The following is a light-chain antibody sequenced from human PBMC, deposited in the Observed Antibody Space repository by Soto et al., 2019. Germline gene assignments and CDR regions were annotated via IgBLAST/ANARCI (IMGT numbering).Light chain of an antibody. CDR3: QQSYSTPPT. CDR1: QSISSF. Sequence: DIQMPQSPSSLSASVGDRVTITCRASQSISSFLYWYQQKPGKAPKVLIYAASSLQSGIPSRFSGSGSGTDVTLTINSLQPEDFAIHYRQQSYSTPPTFGQGTKLEIK. CDR2: AAS. V-gene: IGKV1-39*01. J-gene: IGKJ1*01.